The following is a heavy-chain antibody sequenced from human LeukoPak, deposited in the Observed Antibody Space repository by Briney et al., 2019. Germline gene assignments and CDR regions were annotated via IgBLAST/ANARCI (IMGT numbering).Heavy chain of an antibody. J-gene: IGHJ4*02. V-gene: IGHV3-23*01. CDR2: ISGSGGST. CDR1: GFTFGSYA. D-gene: IGHD3-3*01. Sequence: GGSLRLSCAASGFTFGSYAMSWVRQAPGKGLEWVSAISGSGGSTYYADSVKGRFTISRDNSKNTLYLQMNSLRAEDTAVYYCAKGSYYDFWSGSTHFDYWGQGTLVTVSS. CDR3: AKGSYYDFWSGSTHFDY.